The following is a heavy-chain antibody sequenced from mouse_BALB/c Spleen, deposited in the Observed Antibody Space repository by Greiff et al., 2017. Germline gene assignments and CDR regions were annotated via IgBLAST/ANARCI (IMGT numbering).Heavy chain of an antibody. Sequence: EVQGVESGGGLVKPGGSLKLSCAASGFTFSSYAMSWVRQTPEKRLEWVASISSGGSTYYPDSVKGRFTISRDNARNILYLQMSSLRSEDTAMYYCARGYGNYEDYFDYWGQGTTLTVSS. J-gene: IGHJ2*01. CDR2: ISSGGST. CDR3: ARGYGNYEDYFDY. V-gene: IGHV5-6-5*01. CDR1: GFTFSSYA. D-gene: IGHD2-1*01.